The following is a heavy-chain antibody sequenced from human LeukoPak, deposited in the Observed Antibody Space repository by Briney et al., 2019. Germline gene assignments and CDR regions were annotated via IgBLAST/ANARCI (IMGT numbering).Heavy chain of an antibody. D-gene: IGHD3-22*01. J-gene: IGHJ4*02. CDR3: ARFEKLNSGYDFDY. V-gene: IGHV4-34*01. Sequence: SETLSLTCAVYGGSCSGYYWSWIRQPPGKGLEWIGEINHSGSTNYNPSLKTRVTISVDTSKNQFSLKLSPVTAADTAVYYCARFEKLNSGYDFDYWGQGTLVTVSS. CDR1: GGSCSGYY. CDR2: INHSGST.